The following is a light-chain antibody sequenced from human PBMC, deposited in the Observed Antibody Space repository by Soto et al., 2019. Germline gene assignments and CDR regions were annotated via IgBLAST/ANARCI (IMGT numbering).Light chain of an antibody. CDR1: QSVSSSY. V-gene: IGKV3-20*01. Sequence: EIVLTQSPGTLSLSPGEGATLSCRASQSVSSSYLAWYQLKPGQAPRLLIYGASIRATGIPDRFSGSGSGTDFTLTISRLEPEDFAVYYCQQYGSSPWTFGQGTKVDIK. CDR3: QQYGSSPWT. J-gene: IGKJ1*01. CDR2: GAS.